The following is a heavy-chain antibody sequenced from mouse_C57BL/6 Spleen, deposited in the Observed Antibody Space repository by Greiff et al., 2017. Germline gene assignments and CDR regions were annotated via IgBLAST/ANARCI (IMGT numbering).Heavy chain of an antibody. CDR1: GFTFSDFY. D-gene: IGHD2-4*01. CDR2: SRNKANDYTT. V-gene: IGHV7-1*01. CDR3: ARDSYDYDSGFAY. J-gene: IGHJ3*01. Sequence: EVQVVESGGGLVQSGRSLRLSCATSGFTFSDFYMEWVRQAPGKGLEWIAASRNKANDYTTEYSASVKGRFIVSRDTSQSILYLQMNALRAEDTAIYYCARDSYDYDSGFAYWGQGTLVTVSA.